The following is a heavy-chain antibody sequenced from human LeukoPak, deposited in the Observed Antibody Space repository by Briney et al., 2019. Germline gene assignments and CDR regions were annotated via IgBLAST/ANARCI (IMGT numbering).Heavy chain of an antibody. J-gene: IGHJ3*02. Sequence: ASVKVSCKASGGTFSNYAISWVRQAPGQGLEWMGGIIPFFGTANYAQKFQGRGTITADESTSTAYMELSSLRSEDTAVYYCASAWGIVVVTADTGNAFDIWGQGTMVTVSS. V-gene: IGHV1-69*13. CDR3: ASAWGIVVVTADTGNAFDI. CDR2: IIPFFGTA. CDR1: GGTFSNYA. D-gene: IGHD2-21*02.